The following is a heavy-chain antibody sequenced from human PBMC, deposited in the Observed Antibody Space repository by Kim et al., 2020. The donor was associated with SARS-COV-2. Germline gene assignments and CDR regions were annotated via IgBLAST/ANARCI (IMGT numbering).Heavy chain of an antibody. V-gene: IGHV1-69*13. Sequence: SVKVSCKTSGGTFRSYAFSWLRQAPGQGLEWMGGIIPMFGTPRYAQDFQGRVTITADEPTRTVSLELSSLRSEDTAVYYCASDFDISMAPHVYYAMDVWGQGTTVTVSS. J-gene: IGHJ6*02. CDR1: GGTFRSYA. CDR2: IIPMFGTP. D-gene: IGHD3-10*01. CDR3: ASDFDISMAPHVYYAMDV.